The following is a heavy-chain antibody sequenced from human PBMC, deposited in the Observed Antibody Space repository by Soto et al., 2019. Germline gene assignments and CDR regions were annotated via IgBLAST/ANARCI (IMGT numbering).Heavy chain of an antibody. CDR3: ARGSRGIVVVPAAKVLDY. CDR1: GGSFSGYY. J-gene: IGHJ4*02. V-gene: IGHV4-34*01. D-gene: IGHD2-2*01. Sequence: QVQLQQWGAGLLKPSETLSLTCAVYGGSFSGYYWSWIRQPPGKGLEWIGEINHSGSTNYNPSLKRRVTISVDTSKNQFSLKLSSVTAADTAVYYCARGSRGIVVVPAAKVLDYWGQGTLVTVSS. CDR2: INHSGST.